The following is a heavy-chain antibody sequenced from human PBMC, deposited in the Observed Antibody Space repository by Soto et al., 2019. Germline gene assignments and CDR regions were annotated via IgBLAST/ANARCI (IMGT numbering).Heavy chain of an antibody. D-gene: IGHD6-19*01. CDR1: GFTFSSYA. CDR2: ISGSGGST. V-gene: IGHV3-23*01. CDR3: AKSVAVAGHFDY. J-gene: IGHJ4*02. Sequence: EVQLLESGGGLVQPGGSLRLSCAASGFTFSSYAMSWVRQAPGKGLEWVSAISGSGGSTYYADSVKGRFTITRDNSKNALYLQMNGLRAEDTAVYYCAKSVAVAGHFDYWGQGTLVTVSS.